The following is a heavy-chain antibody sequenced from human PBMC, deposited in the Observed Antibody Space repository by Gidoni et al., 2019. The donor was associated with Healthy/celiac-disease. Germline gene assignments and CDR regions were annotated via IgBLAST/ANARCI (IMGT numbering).Heavy chain of an antibody. Sequence: QVQLVESGGGVVQPGRSLRLSCAATGFTFRNYAMHWVRQAPGKGLEWVAVIWYDGSKKYYADSVKGRFTISRDNSKNTLYLQMNSLRAEDTAVYYCARPSFYDYVWGTWGYWGQGTLVTVSS. CDR2: IWYDGSKK. CDR3: ARPSFYDYVWGTWGY. J-gene: IGHJ4*02. D-gene: IGHD3-16*01. CDR1: GFTFRNYA. V-gene: IGHV3-33*01.